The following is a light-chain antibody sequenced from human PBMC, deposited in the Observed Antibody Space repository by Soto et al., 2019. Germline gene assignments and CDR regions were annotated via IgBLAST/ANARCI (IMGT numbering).Light chain of an antibody. V-gene: IGKV1-17*03. CDR1: QGISNY. CDR2: AAS. Sequence: DIQMTQSPSVISASLGDRVTITCLASQGISNYLVWFQQKTGKVTTRLIYAASSLDSGVPSRLSGSGSGKQFTITISSLQPEDFATYFCLQHDNFPRTFGQVTKVAIK. CDR3: LQHDNFPRT. J-gene: IGKJ1*01.